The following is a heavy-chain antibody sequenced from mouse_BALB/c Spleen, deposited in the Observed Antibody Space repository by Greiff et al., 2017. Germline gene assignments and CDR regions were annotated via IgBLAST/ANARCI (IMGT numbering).Heavy chain of an antibody. CDR1: GYAFTNYW. CDR2: IYPGSGNT. D-gene: IGHD2-3*01. Sequence: QVQLKQSGAELVRPGTSVKISCKASGYAFTNYWLGWVKQRPGHGLEWIGDIYPGSGNTYYNEKFKGKATLTADKSSSTAYMQLSSLTSEDSAVYYCARCLYDSYRYAMDYWGQGTSVTVSS. J-gene: IGHJ4*01. V-gene: IGHV1-63*01. CDR3: ARCLYDSYRYAMDY.